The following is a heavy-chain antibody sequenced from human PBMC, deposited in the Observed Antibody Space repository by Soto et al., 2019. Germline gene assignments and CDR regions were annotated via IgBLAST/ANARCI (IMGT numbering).Heavy chain of an antibody. CDR3: SRQGSITAAAGSYYYMDV. CDR2: IYYSGST. V-gene: IGHV4-59*08. D-gene: IGHD6-13*01. Sequence: SETLSLTCTVSGGSISSYYWSWIRQPPGKGLEWIRYIYYSGSTNYNPSLKSRVTISVDTSKNQFSLKLSSVTAADTAVYYCSRQGSITAAAGSYYYMDVWGKGTTVTVSS. CDR1: GGSISSYY. J-gene: IGHJ6*03.